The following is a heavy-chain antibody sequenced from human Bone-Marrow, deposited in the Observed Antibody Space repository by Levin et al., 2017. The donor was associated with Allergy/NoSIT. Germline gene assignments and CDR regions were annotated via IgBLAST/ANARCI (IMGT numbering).Heavy chain of an antibody. CDR1: GGSVSSAKW. V-gene: IGHV4-4*02. CDR2: IYHTGVT. D-gene: IGHD3-22*01. CDR3: AGGGAHYLDSSGYD. J-gene: IGHJ4*02. Sequence: GSLRLSCAVSGGSVSSAKWWSWVRQSPTKGLEWIGEIYHTGVTNYNPSLRSRATVSIDKSMNQFSLKLRSMTAADTGVYYCAGGGAHYLDSSGYDWGQGALVTVS.